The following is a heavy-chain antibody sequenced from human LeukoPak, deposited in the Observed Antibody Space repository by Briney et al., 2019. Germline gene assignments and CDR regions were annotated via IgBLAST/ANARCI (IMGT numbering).Heavy chain of an antibody. CDR2: ISSSSSYI. CDR1: GFTFSSYS. J-gene: IGHJ4*02. Sequence: TGGSLRLSCAASGFTFSSYSMNWVRQAPGKGLEWVSSISSSSSYIYYADSVKGRFTISRDNAKKSLYLQMNSLRAEDTAVYYCAREKGSSGYPYYFDYWGQGTLVTVSS. CDR3: AREKGSSGYPYYFDY. V-gene: IGHV3-21*01. D-gene: IGHD3-22*01.